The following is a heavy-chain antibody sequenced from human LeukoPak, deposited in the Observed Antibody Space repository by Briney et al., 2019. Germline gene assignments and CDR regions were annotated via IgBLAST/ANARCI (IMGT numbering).Heavy chain of an antibody. CDR2: ISTFKGDT. CDR1: GYTFISYA. Sequence: ASVKVSCKTSGYTFISYAISWVRQAPGQGLEWMGWISTFKGDTKYAQKFQDRVSMTTDTSTSTAHLELRSLRSEDTAVYYCARDRVGATSGGLGHDAFDIWGQGTMVTVSS. V-gene: IGHV1-18*01. D-gene: IGHD1-26*01. CDR3: ARDRVGATSGGLGHDAFDI. J-gene: IGHJ3*02.